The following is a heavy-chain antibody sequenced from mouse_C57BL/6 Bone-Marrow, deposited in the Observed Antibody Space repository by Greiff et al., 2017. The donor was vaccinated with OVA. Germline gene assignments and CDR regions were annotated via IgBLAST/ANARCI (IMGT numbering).Heavy chain of an antibody. CDR2: INSDGGST. V-gene: IGHV5-2*01. Sequence: EVKLVESGGGLVQPGASLKLSCESNAYAFTSHDMSWVRKTPEKRLELVAAINSDGGSTYYPETMESRFIFSRDNAKKTLYLQMSSLRSEDTAWYYFARHGYSNWMDYWGQGTSVTVSS. J-gene: IGHJ4*01. CDR3: ARHGYSNWMDY. D-gene: IGHD2-5*01. CDR1: AYAFTSHD.